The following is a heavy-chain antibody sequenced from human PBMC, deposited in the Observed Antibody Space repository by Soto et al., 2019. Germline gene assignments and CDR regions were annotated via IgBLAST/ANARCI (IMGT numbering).Heavy chain of an antibody. CDR3: GRGGSDSPMAPGY. CDR2: IGGSGEST. V-gene: IGHV3-23*01. D-gene: IGHD5-18*01. Sequence: GGSLRLSCSASGFTFSSYAMNWVRQAPGKGLEWVSGIGGSGESTYYPDSVKGRFTISRDNAKNTLYLQMNSLRAEDTAVFYCGRGGSDSPMAPGYWGQGTLVTVSS. CDR1: GFTFSSYA. J-gene: IGHJ4*02.